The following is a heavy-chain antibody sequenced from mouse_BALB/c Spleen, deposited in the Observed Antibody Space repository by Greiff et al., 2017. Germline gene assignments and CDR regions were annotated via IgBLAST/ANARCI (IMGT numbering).Heavy chain of an antibody. CDR2: ISNGGGST. Sequence: EVQGVESGGGLVQPGGSLKLSCAASGFTFSSYTMSWVRQTPEKRLEWVAYISNGGGSTYYPDTVKGRFTISRDNAKNTLYLQMSSLKSEDTAMYYCARQKYGNYPYAMDYWGQGTSVTVSS. J-gene: IGHJ4*01. D-gene: IGHD2-1*01. CDR1: GFTFSSYT. CDR3: ARQKYGNYPYAMDY. V-gene: IGHV5-12-2*01.